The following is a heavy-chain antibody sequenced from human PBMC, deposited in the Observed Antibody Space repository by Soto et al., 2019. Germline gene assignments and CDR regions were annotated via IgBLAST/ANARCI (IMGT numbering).Heavy chain of an antibody. Sequence: GGSLRLSCAASGFTFSTYSMNWVRQAPGKGLEWVSSISSSDYINYADSMKGRFTISRDNAKNSLYLQMNSLRVEDTAVYYCARFSNYPDYWGQGTLVTVSS. CDR1: GFTFSTYS. D-gene: IGHD3-3*02. J-gene: IGHJ4*02. CDR2: ISSSDYI. CDR3: ARFSNYPDY. V-gene: IGHV3-21*01.